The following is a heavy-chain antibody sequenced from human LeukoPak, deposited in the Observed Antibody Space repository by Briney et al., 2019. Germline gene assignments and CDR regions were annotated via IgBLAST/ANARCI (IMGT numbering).Heavy chain of an antibody. V-gene: IGHV3-7*03. D-gene: IGHD5-24*01. CDR3: AKEGRSLQTY. CDR1: GFMFSSNW. CDR2: IKEDGTET. J-gene: IGHJ4*02. Sequence: GGSLRLSCAASGFMFSSNWMSWVRLAPGKGLEWVANIKEDGTETYYVDSVKGRFTISRDNAKNSLYLQMNSLRVEDTAVYYCAKEGRSLQTYWGQGTLVTVSS.